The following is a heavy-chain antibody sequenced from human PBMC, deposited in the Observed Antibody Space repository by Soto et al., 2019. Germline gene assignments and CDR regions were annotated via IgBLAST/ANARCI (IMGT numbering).Heavy chain of an antibody. D-gene: IGHD5-12*01. V-gene: IGHV3-53*01. CDR1: GFTVSSNY. J-gene: IGHJ4*02. CDR2: IYSGGST. Sequence: PVGSMRLSCAASGFTVSSNYMSWVRQAPGRGLEWVSVIYSGGSTYYADSVKGRFTISRDNSKNTLYLQMNSLRAEDTAVYYCARGILSGYGLSSWGQGTLVTAPQ. CDR3: ARGILSGYGLSS.